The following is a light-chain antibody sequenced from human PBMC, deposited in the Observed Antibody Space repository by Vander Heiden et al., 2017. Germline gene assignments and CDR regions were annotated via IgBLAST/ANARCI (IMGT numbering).Light chain of an antibody. CDR3: QQTYSVPPT. CDR1: ENIINY. Sequence: DIQITQSPSSLSASVADGVTITCPTSENIINYLNWYQQKPGKAPNLLIYDASSLQSGVPARFRGSGSGTNFTLSISSQQPEDFATYYCQQTYSVPPTFGHGTKVDI. V-gene: IGKV1-39*01. J-gene: IGKJ1*01. CDR2: DAS.